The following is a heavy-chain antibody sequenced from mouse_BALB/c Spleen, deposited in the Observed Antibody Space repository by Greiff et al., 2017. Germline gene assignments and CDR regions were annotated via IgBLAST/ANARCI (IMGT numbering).Heavy chain of an antibody. J-gene: IGHJ2*01. CDR1: GFTFSDYG. V-gene: IGHV5-15*02. CDR3: ARDRGYVLDY. CDR2: ISNLAYSI. Sequence: EVKLMESGGGLVQPGGSRKLSCAASGFTFSDYGMAWVRQAPGKGPEWVAFISNLAYSIYYADTVTGRFTISRENAKNTLYLEMSSLRSEDTAMYYCARDRGYVLDYWGQGTTLTVSS. D-gene: IGHD2-14*01.